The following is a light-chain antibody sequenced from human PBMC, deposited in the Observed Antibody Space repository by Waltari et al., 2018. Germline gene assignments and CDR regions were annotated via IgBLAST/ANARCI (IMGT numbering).Light chain of an antibody. J-gene: IGKJ2*01. V-gene: IGKV3-11*01. CDR3: QQRSNWNT. CDR2: NAS. Sequence: ETALTQSPVTLSLSPGEGATLSCKASQSVGSSLAWYQQKPGQAPRLLIYNASNRAAGIPARFSGSGSGTDFTLTISSLEPEDFAVYYCQQRSNWNTFGQGTKLEIK. CDR1: QSVGSS.